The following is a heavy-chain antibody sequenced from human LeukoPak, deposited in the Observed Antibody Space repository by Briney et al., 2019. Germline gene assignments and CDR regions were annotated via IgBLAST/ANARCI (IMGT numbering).Heavy chain of an antibody. CDR1: GFTFSDYY. CDR2: ISGGSRTI. CDR3: AKEWEHIVVVTAIVT. D-gene: IGHD2-21*02. V-gene: IGHV3-11*01. J-gene: IGHJ5*02. Sequence: GGSLRLSCAASGFTFSDYYMNWIRQAPGKGLEWVSSISGGSRTINYADSVKGRFTISRDNSKNTLYLQMNSLRAEDTAVYYCAKEWEHIVVVTAIVTWGQGTLVTVSS.